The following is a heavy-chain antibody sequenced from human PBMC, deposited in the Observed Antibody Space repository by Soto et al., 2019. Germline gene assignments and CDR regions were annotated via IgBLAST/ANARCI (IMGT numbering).Heavy chain of an antibody. CDR3: ARDRTGSYNKSGLDY. J-gene: IGHJ4*02. D-gene: IGHD1-26*01. Sequence: GASVKVSCKASGGTFSSYAISWVRQAPGQGLEWMGGIIPIFGTANYAQKFQGRVTITADESTSTAYMELSSLRSEDTAVYYCARDRTGSYNKSGLDYWGQGTLVTVSS. V-gene: IGHV1-69*13. CDR1: GGTFSSYA. CDR2: IIPIFGTA.